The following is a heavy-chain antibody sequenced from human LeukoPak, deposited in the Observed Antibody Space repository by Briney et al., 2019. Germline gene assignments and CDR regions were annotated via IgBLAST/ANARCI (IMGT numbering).Heavy chain of an antibody. CDR1: GFTFENYN. V-gene: IGHV3-21*01. CDR2: ITSTSIYK. J-gene: IGHJ6*03. D-gene: IGHD4-11*01. CDR3: AKTTITPPYYMDV. Sequence: SGGSLRLSCAASGFTFENYNMNWVRQAPGKGLEWVSSITSTSIYKYYADSVKGRFTISRDNAKNSLYLQMNSLRAGDTAVYYCAKTTITPPYYMDVWGKGTTVTVSS.